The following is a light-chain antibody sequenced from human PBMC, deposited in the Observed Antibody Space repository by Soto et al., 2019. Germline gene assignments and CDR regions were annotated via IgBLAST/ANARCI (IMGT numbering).Light chain of an antibody. Sequence: ETVLTQSPVTLSISPGERANLYCXXSQSVSSNYVAWYQQKPGQVPSLLIYDASNRATAIPDRFTGSGSGTDFTLTISRLEPEDFAVYYCQQYGSSPPTFGQGTRLETK. V-gene: IGKV3-20*01. CDR1: QSVSSNY. CDR3: QQYGSSPPT. J-gene: IGKJ5*01. CDR2: DAS.